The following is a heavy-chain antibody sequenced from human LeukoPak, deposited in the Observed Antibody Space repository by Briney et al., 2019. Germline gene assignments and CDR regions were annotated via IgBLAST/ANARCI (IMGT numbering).Heavy chain of an antibody. Sequence: GGSLRLSCAASGFTFSDYYMSWIRQAPGKGLEWVSYISTTDSIMYYADSVKGRFTISRDNAKNSLYLQMNSLRADDTAVYYCARDRGCYGSGSSEYYFDYWGQGTLVTVSS. J-gene: IGHJ4*02. CDR3: ARDRGCYGSGSSEYYFDY. CDR2: ISTTDSIM. CDR1: GFTFSDYY. V-gene: IGHV3-11*04. D-gene: IGHD3-10*01.